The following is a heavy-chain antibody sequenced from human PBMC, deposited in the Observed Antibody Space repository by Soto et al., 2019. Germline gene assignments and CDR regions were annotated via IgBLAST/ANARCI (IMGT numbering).Heavy chain of an antibody. Sequence: QVQLQESGPGLVKPSQTLSLTCTVSGGSISSGDYYWSWIRQPPGKGLEWIGYIYYSGSTYYNPSLKSQLTISVDTSKNQFSLKLSSVTAADTAVYYCARWLGYGPHFDYWGQGTLVTVSS. J-gene: IGHJ4*02. D-gene: IGHD5-12*01. V-gene: IGHV4-30-4*01. CDR3: ARWLGYGPHFDY. CDR1: GGSISSGDYY. CDR2: IYYSGST.